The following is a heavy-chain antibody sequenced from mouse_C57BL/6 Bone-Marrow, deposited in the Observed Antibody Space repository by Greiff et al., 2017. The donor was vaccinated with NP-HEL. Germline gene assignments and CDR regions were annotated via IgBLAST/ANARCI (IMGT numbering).Heavy chain of an antibody. J-gene: IGHJ3*01. CDR1: GYTFTSYW. V-gene: IGHV1-55*01. Sequence: QVQLQQSGAELVKPGASVKMSCTASGYTFTSYWITWVKQRPGQGLEWIGYIYPGSGSTNYNEKFKRKATLTVDTSSSTAYMPLSSLTSEDSAVYYCAIDSSGEGGFAYWGQGTLVTVSA. D-gene: IGHD3-2*02. CDR3: AIDSSGEGGFAY. CDR2: IYPGSGST.